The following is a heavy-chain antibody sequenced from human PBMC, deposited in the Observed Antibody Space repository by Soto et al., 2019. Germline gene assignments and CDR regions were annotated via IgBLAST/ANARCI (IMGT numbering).Heavy chain of an antibody. CDR1: GFTFSSYG. J-gene: IGHJ4*02. V-gene: IGHV3-30*18. CDR2: ISYDGSNK. CDR3: ANNGAGVLEWLSHPGGY. Sequence: GGSLRLSCAASGFTFSSYGMHWVRQAPGKGLEWVAVISYDGSNKYYADSVKGRFTISRDNSKNTLYLQMNSLRAEDTAVYYCANNGAGVLEWLSHPGGYWGQGTLVTVSS. D-gene: IGHD3-3*01.